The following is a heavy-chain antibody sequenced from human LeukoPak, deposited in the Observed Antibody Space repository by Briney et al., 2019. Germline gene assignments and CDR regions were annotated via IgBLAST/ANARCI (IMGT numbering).Heavy chain of an antibody. D-gene: IGHD2-2*01. Sequence: GGSLRLSCAASGFTFSDYYMSWIRQAPGRGLEWVSYISSSSSTIYYADSVKGRFTISRDSAKNSLYLQMNSLRAEDTAVYYCARDLVVVPAAIYYYYYYGMDVWGQGTTVTVSS. CDR2: ISSSSSTI. CDR1: GFTFSDYY. CDR3: ARDLVVVPAAIYYYYYYGMDV. V-gene: IGHV3-11*04. J-gene: IGHJ6*02.